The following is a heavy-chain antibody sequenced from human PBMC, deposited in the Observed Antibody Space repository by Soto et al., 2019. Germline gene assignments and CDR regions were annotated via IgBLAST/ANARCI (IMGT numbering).Heavy chain of an antibody. CDR2: ISFDGSER. CDR1: GLTFRDSG. V-gene: IGHV3-30*18. D-gene: IGHD1-26*01. Sequence: QVQLVESGGGVVQPGTSLRLSCVVSGLTFRDSGMHWVRQAPGKGLEWVAVISFDGSERHYRDSVKGRFSISRDNSRNTRSLQRNSLRGDDSAVYYCANGKGGVRYYYGMDVWGQGSTVTVSS. J-gene: IGHJ6*02. CDR3: ANGKGGVRYYYGMDV.